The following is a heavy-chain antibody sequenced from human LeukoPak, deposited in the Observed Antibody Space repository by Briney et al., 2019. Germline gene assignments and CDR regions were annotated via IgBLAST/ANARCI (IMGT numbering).Heavy chain of an antibody. J-gene: IGHJ4*02. D-gene: IGHD3-22*01. CDR1: GFTFSSYA. CDR3: AKDLNYYDSKPGDY. CDR2: ISGSGGST. Sequence: PGGSLRLSCAASGFTFSSYAMSWVRQAPGKGLEWVSAISGSGGSTYYADSVKGRFTISRDNSKNTLYLQMNSLRAEDTAVYYCAKDLNYYDSKPGDYWGQGTLVTVSS. V-gene: IGHV3-23*01.